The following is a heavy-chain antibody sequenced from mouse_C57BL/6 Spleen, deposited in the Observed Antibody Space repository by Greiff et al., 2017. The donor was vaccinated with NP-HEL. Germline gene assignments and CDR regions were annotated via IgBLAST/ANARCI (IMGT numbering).Heavy chain of an antibody. J-gene: IGHJ2*01. CDR2: ISDGGSYT. V-gene: IGHV5-4*01. CDR1: GFTFSSYA. Sequence: DVMLVESGGGLVKPGGSLKLSCAASGFTFSSYAMSWVRQTPEKRLEWVATISDGGSYTYYPDNVKGRFTISRDNAKNHLYLQMSHLKSEDTAMYYCARENPYYFDDWGQGTTLTVSS. CDR3: ARENPYYFDD.